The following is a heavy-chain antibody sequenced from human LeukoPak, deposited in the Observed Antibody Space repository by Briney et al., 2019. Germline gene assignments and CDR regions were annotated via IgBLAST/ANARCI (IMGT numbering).Heavy chain of an antibody. J-gene: IGHJ4*02. CDR1: GGSISSSSYY. CDR2: IYYSGST. D-gene: IGHD2-15*01. Sequence: NASETLSLTCTVSGGSISSSSYYWGWIRQPPGKGLEWIGSIYYSGSTYYNPSLKSRVTISVDTSKNQFSLKLSSVTAADTAVYYCARQIQVVAAYTIDYWGQGTLVTVSS. CDR3: ARQIQVVAAYTIDY. V-gene: IGHV4-39*01.